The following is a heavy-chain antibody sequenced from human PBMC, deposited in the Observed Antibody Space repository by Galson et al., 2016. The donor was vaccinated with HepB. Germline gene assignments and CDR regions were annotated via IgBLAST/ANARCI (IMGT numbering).Heavy chain of an antibody. CDR3: ARIPSGYEGEWFDH. Sequence: ETLSLTCSVSGASINNYFWAWIRQPPGKGLEWIGYVYFSGSTNYNPSVTGRITVSSDASRNQFSLKLRSVTTADTAIYYCARIPSGYEGEWFDHWGQGILVTVSS. CDR1: GASINNYF. J-gene: IGHJ5*02. V-gene: IGHV4-59*01. D-gene: IGHD5-12*01. CDR2: VYFSGST.